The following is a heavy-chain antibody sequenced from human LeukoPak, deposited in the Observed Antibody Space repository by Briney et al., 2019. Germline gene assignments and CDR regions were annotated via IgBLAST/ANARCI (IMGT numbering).Heavy chain of an antibody. J-gene: IGHJ4*02. Sequence: YADSVKGRFTISRDNSKNTLDLQMNSLKADDTAVYYCAKGPPFYASGAHFVYWGQGTLVTVSS. D-gene: IGHD3-10*01. V-gene: IGHV3-30*02. CDR3: AKGPPFYASGAHFVY.